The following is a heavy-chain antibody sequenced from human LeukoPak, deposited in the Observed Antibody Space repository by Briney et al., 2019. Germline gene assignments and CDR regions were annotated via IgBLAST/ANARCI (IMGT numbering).Heavy chain of an antibody. CDR2: ISSNGGST. J-gene: IGHJ4*02. CDR3: ARGVLARGSSGWYFDY. V-gene: IGHV3-64*01. CDR1: RFTFISYA. D-gene: IGHD6-19*01. Sequence: GGSLRLSCAASRFTFISYAMHWVRQAPGKGLEYVSAISSNGGSTYYANSVKGRFTISRDNSKNTLYLQMGGLRAEDMAVYYCARGVLARGSSGWYFDYWGQGTLVTVSS.